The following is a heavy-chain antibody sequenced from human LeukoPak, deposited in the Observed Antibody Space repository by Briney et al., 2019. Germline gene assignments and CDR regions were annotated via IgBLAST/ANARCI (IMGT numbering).Heavy chain of an antibody. CDR3: ARDQRPDGGYYLDY. CDR1: GFTVSSNY. V-gene: IGHV3-53*01. D-gene: IGHD1-14*01. Sequence: GGSLRLSCAASGFTVSSNYMSWVRQAPGKGLEWVSVIYSGGSTYYADSVKGRFTISRDNSKNTLYLQMNSLRAEDTAVYYCARDQRPDGGYYLDYWGQGTLVTVSS. J-gene: IGHJ4*02. CDR2: IYSGGST.